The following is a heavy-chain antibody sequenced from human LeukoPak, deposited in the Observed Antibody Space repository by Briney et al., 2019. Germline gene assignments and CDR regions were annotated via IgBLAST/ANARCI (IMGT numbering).Heavy chain of an antibody. D-gene: IGHD4-11*01. CDR3: ASNDLAGYSNSYGNFDY. Sequence: GGSLRLSCAASGFTFSSYWMSWVRQAPGKGLEWVANIKQDGSEKYHVDSVKGRFTISRDNAKNSLYLQMNSLRAEDTAVYYCASNDLAGYSNSYGNFDYWGQGTLVTVSS. J-gene: IGHJ4*02. V-gene: IGHV3-7*01. CDR2: IKQDGSEK. CDR1: GFTFSSYW.